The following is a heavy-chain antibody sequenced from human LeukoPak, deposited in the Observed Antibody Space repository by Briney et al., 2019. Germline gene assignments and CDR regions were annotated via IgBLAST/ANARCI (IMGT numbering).Heavy chain of an antibody. CDR1: GFTFSSYG. V-gene: IGHV3-23*01. Sequence: PGGSLRLSCADSGFTFSSYGMSWARQAPGKGLEWVSAFSATGSSTDYADSVKGRFTISRDNSKNTLYLQMNSLRADDTAVYYCAKDHNDFWSGYPPNWGQGTLVTVSS. CDR2: FSATGSST. J-gene: IGHJ4*02. D-gene: IGHD3-3*01. CDR3: AKDHNDFWSGYPPN.